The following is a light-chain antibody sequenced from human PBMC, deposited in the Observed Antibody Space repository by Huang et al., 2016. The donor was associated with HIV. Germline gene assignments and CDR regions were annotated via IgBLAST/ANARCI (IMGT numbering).Light chain of an antibody. CDR3: QQYGSAPFT. J-gene: IGKJ3*01. Sequence: EIVLTQSPGTRSLSPGERATLSCRASQSVSSSHFAWYQQKPGQAPRPLMYGSTSRATGIPDRFSGGGAGTDFTRSISRLVPEVFAVYYCQQYGSAPFTFGPGPKVDIK. CDR1: QSVSSSH. CDR2: GST. V-gene: IGKV3-20*01.